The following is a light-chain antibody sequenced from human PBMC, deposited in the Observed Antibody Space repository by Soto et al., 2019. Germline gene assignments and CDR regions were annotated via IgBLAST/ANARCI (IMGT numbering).Light chain of an antibody. Sequence: QSVLTQPPSASGSPGQSVTISCTGTSSDVGGYNYVSWYQQHPGKAPKLMIYEVNKRPSGVPDRFSGSKSANTASRTVSGLQAEDEADYYCSSYAGSNNLVFGGGTKLTVL. CDR3: SSYAGSNNLV. CDR2: EVN. V-gene: IGLV2-8*01. CDR1: SSDVGGYNY. J-gene: IGLJ3*02.